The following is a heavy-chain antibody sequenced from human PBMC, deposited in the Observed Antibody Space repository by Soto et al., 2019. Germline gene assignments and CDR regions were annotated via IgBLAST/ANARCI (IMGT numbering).Heavy chain of an antibody. D-gene: IGHD4-17*01. Sequence: SLRLSCASSVFTFSSYAISWFRHAPGKGLKWISSISGSGTSTYYADSVKGRFTISRDNSKNTMYLQMNSLRAEDTALYFCAKENTPDYGDYVDYWGQGTLVTVSS. V-gene: IGHV3-23*01. J-gene: IGHJ4*02. CDR1: VFTFSSYA. CDR3: AKENTPDYGDYVDY. CDR2: ISGSGTST.